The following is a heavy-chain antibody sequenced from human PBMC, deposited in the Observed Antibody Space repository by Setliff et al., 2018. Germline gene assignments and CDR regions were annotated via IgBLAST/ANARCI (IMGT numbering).Heavy chain of an antibody. J-gene: IGHJ6*04. D-gene: IGHD3-3*01. V-gene: IGHV4-39*07. CDR1: GASVSSRSYY. Sequence: TSETLSLTCTVSGASVSSRSYYWGWIRQPPGKGLEWIGSMHYSGRAYYSSSIKSRVTISLDTSMNQFSLKLSSVTAADTAVYYCARARSRYYNFWSGEMDVWGKGTTVTVSS. CDR2: MHYSGRA. CDR3: ARARSRYYNFWSGEMDV.